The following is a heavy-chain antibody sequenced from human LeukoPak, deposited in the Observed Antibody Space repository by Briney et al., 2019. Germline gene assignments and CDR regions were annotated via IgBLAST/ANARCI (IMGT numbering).Heavy chain of an antibody. V-gene: IGHV4-61*02. CDR2: IYSSGST. CDR1: GGSISSGNYH. Sequence: SETLSLTCTVSGGSISSGNYHWSWIRQPAGKGLEWIGLIYSSGSTNYNPSLKSRVTTSLDTSKNQFSLKLSSVTAADTAVYYCAREYSFWGQGTLVTVSS. CDR3: AREYSF. D-gene: IGHD5-12*01. J-gene: IGHJ4*02.